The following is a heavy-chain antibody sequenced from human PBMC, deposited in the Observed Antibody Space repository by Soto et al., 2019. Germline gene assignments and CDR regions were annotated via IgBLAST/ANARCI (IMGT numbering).Heavy chain of an antibody. D-gene: IGHD3-10*01. Sequence: ASVKVSCKPSGYTFTAYYIHWVRQAPGQGLEWMGWVDPNSGGTRDAQNFQGRVTMTRDTSTSTGYMELNWLRSDDTALYHCAREDYGPLDYWGQGTLVTVSS. CDR2: VDPNSGGT. J-gene: IGHJ4*02. CDR1: GYTFTAYY. CDR3: AREDYGPLDY. V-gene: IGHV1-2*02.